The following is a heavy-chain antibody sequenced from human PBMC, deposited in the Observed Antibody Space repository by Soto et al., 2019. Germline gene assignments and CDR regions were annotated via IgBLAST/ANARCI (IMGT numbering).Heavy chain of an antibody. CDR1: GFTFRNYW. V-gene: IGHV3-7*01. Sequence: EVQLVESGGGLVQPGGSLRLSCVASGFTFRNYWMSWLRQAPGKGLEWVANTNQDGRERYSVDSVKGRFTISRDNAKNLMHLQMNSLRAEDTAVYYCARDGSGYSTDWGQGTLVTVSS. CDR2: TNQDGRER. D-gene: IGHD5-18*01. CDR3: ARDGSGYSTD. J-gene: IGHJ4*02.